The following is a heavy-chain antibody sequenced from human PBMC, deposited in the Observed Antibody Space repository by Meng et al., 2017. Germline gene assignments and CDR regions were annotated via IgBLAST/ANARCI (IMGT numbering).Heavy chain of an antibody. J-gene: IGHJ5*02. V-gene: IGHV3-21*01. Sequence: EVEREESGGGLVKPGGTLRLSWKASGFTLSSYSMTWVRQAPGKGLEWVSSITHSRSSIYNADSMKGLFTIAKDNTKKSPYLQINSLGAEDTALYYGTREYEPNGVSFDPWGQGTLVTVSS. CDR1: GFTLSSYS. D-gene: IGHD2-8*01. CDR3: TREYEPNGVSFDP. CDR2: ITHSRSSI.